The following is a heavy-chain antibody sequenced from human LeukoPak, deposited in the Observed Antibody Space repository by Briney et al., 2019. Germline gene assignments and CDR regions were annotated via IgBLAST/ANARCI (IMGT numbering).Heavy chain of an antibody. CDR1: GFTFTRYS. CDR2: ISSSGSYI. D-gene: IGHD6-6*01. Sequence: GGSLRLSCAASGFTFTRYSMNWVRQAPGKGLEWVSSISSSGSYIFYAQSVEGRFIISRDNAKNSHYLQMNSLRVDDTAIYFCARGTYRSSSPSIGMPYYLDYRGQGILVTVSS. CDR3: ARGTYRSSSPSIGMPYYLDY. J-gene: IGHJ4*02. V-gene: IGHV3-21*01.